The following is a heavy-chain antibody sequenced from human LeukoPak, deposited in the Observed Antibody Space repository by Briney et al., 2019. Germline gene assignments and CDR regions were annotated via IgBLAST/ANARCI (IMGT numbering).Heavy chain of an antibody. V-gene: IGHV1-18*01. CDR2: ISAYNGNT. CDR1: GYTFTSYG. J-gene: IGHJ4*02. CDR3: ARDNDIAAAGTSHYFDY. Sequence: GASVKVSCKASGYTFTSYGISWVRQAPGQGLEWMGWISAYNGNTNYAQKLQGRVTMTTDTSTSTAYMELRSLRSDDTAVYYCARDNDIAAAGTSHYFDYWGQGTLVTVFS. D-gene: IGHD6-13*01.